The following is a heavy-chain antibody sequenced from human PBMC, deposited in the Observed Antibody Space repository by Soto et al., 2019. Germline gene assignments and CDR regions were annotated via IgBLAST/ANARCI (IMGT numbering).Heavy chain of an antibody. J-gene: IGHJ4*02. V-gene: IGHV3-23*01. CDR2: ISGSGDNT. D-gene: IGHD3-16*01. CDR3: AKLPLVLGLCFDY. Sequence: EVHLLDSGGGLVQPGGSLRLSCAASGFTFSNYVMSWVRQAPGKGLEWVSSISGSGDNTYYADSVKGRFTISRDNSKNTLCLQRNSLRDEDTAVYYCAKLPLVLGLCFDYWGQGTLVTVSS. CDR1: GFTFSNYV.